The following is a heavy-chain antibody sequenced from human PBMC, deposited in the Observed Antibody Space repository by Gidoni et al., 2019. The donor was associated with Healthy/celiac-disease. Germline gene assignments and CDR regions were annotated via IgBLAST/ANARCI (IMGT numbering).Heavy chain of an antibody. CDR3: ARENVDTAMVHYYYYGMDV. Sequence: QVQLVESGGGVVQPGRSLRLSCAASGFTFSSYGLHWVRQAPGKGLEWVAVIWYDGSNKYYADSVKGRFTISRDNSKNTLYLQMNSLRAEDTAVYYCARENVDTAMVHYYYYGMDVWGQGTTVTVSS. V-gene: IGHV3-33*01. J-gene: IGHJ6*02. CDR1: GFTFSSYG. CDR2: IWYDGSNK. D-gene: IGHD5-18*01.